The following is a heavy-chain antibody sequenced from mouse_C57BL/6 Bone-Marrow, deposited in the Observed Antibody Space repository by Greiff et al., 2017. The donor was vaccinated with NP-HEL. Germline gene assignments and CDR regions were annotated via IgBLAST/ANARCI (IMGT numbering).Heavy chain of an antibody. CDR2: NYPGDGDT. Sequence: VQLQQSGAELVKPGASVKISCKASGYAFSSYWMNWVKQRPGQGLEWIGQNYPGDGDTNYIGKFKGKATLTADKSSSTAYMQLSSLTSEDSAVYFCARGNWDYFDYWGQGTTLTVSS. D-gene: IGHD4-1*01. CDR1: GYAFSSYW. J-gene: IGHJ2*01. V-gene: IGHV1-80*01. CDR3: ARGNWDYFDY.